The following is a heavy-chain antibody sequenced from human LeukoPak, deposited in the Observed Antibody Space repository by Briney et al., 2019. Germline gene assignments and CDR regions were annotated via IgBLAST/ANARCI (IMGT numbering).Heavy chain of an antibody. CDR1: GFTFSSYA. V-gene: IGHV3-23*01. CDR3: AKEAYCGGDCYSVGFDY. Sequence: GESLKISCAASGFTFSSYAMSWVRQAPGKGLEWVSAISGSGGSTYYADSVKGRFTISRDNSKNTLYLQMNSLRAEDTAVYYCAKEAYCGGDCYSVGFDYWGQGTLVTVSP. D-gene: IGHD2-21*01. CDR2: ISGSGGST. J-gene: IGHJ4*02.